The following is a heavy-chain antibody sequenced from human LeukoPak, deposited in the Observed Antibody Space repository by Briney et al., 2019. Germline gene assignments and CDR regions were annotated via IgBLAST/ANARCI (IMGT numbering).Heavy chain of an antibody. CDR1: GGTFSSYA. Sequence: SVKVSCKASGGTFSSYAISWVRQAPGQGLEWMGRIIPILGIANYAQKFQGRVTITADKSTSTAYTELSSLRSEDTAVYYCARDLTYYDSSGYYLEGPLYYFDYWGQGTLVTVSS. CDR3: ARDLTYYDSSGYYLEGPLYYFDY. CDR2: IIPILGIA. V-gene: IGHV1-69*04. J-gene: IGHJ4*02. D-gene: IGHD3-22*01.